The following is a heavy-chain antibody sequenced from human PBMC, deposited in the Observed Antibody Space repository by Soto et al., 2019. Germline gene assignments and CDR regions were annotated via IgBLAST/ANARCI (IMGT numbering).Heavy chain of an antibody. D-gene: IGHD3-9*01. V-gene: IGHV1-69*13. CDR2: IIPVFGTA. J-gene: IGHJ6*02. CDR3: ARGDATKIVVTTYYAMDV. CDR1: GGSLSNYG. Sequence: SVKVSCKASGGSLSNYGISWVRQAPGQGLEWMGGIIPVFGTANYAQKFQGRVTITADESTSIVYMDVTSLRSEDTAVYYCARGDATKIVVTTYYAMDVWGRGTTVTVSS.